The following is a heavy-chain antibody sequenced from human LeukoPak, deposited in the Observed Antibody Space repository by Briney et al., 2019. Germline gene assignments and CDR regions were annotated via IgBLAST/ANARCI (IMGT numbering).Heavy chain of an antibody. CDR2: MNPKSGMS. V-gene: IGHV1-8*03. CDR1: GYTFSTLD. CDR3: AREDYVWGSYRLVDY. J-gene: IGHJ4*02. Sequence: ASVKVSCKASGYTFSTLDINWVRQATGQGLEWMGWMNPKSGMSGFAQRFQGRVTITRDTSISTVYMELSSLRSEDTAVYYCAREDYVWGSYRLVDYWGQGTLVTVSS. D-gene: IGHD3-16*02.